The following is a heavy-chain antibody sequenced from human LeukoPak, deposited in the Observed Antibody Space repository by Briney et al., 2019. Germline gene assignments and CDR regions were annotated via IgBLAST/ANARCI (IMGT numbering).Heavy chain of an antibody. D-gene: IGHD3-22*01. Sequence: PSETLSLTCTVSGGSISSDYWSWIRQPPGKGLEWIGYIFYSGSTNYNPSLKCRVTISVDTSKNQFSLKLSSVTAADTAVYYCARRSESSGYQLDYWGQGTLVTVSS. J-gene: IGHJ4*02. CDR3: ARRSESSGYQLDY. CDR1: GGSISSDY. V-gene: IGHV4-59*08. CDR2: IFYSGST.